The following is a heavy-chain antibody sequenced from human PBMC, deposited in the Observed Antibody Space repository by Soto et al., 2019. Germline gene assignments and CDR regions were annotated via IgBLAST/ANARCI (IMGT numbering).Heavy chain of an antibody. CDR2: IIPIFGTA. D-gene: IGHD5-12*01. V-gene: IGHV1-69*13. Sequence: GASVKVSCKASGGTFSSYAISWVRQAPGQGLEWMGGIIPIFGTANYAQKFQGRVTITADESTSTAYMELSSLRSEDTAVYYCARDRYSGYDSVVGPRRYYFDYWGQGTLVTVSS. J-gene: IGHJ4*02. CDR1: GGTFSSYA. CDR3: ARDRYSGYDSVVGPRRYYFDY.